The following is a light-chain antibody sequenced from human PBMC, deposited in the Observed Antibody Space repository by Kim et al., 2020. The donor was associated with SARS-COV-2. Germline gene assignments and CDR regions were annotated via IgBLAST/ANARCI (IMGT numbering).Light chain of an antibody. Sequence: GQSIAIACPGNISDVGGYNYVSWYQQHPGKAPKLMIYDVSKRPSGVSNRFSGSKSGNTASLTISGLQAEDEADYYCSSYTSSSTLVFGGGTQLTVL. V-gene: IGLV2-14*04. CDR2: DVS. J-gene: IGLJ3*02. CDR3: SSYTSSSTLV. CDR1: ISDVGGYNY.